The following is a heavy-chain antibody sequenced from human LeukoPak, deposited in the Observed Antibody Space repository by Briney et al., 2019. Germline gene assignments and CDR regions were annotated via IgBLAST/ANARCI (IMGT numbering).Heavy chain of an antibody. Sequence: TGGSLRLSCAASGFTVSSNYMSRVRQAPGKGLEWVSVIYSGGSTYYADSVKGRFTISRDNSKNTLYLQMNSLRAEDTAVYYCARGPTVVKGSLDYWGQGTLVTVSS. CDR2: IYSGGST. V-gene: IGHV3-53*01. CDR3: ARGPTVVKGSLDY. D-gene: IGHD4-23*01. J-gene: IGHJ4*02. CDR1: GFTVSSNY.